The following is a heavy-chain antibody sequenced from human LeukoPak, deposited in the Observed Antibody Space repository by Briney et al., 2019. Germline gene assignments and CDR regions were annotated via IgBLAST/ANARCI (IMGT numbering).Heavy chain of an antibody. CDR3: ARVDRTMDV. J-gene: IGHJ6*03. D-gene: IGHD2-2*03. CDR2: IYYSGST. V-gene: IGHV4-39*07. Sequence: SETLSLTCTVSGGSISSSSYYWGWIRQPPGKGLEWIGSIYYSGSTYYNPSLKSRVTMSVDTSKKQFFLKVNFVTAADTALYYCARVDRTMDVWGKGTTVTVSS. CDR1: GGSISSSSYY.